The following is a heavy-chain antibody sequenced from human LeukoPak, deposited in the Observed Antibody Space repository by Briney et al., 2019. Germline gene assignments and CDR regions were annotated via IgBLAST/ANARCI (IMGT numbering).Heavy chain of an antibody. CDR3: ARVGAINEWLRLYYFDY. CDR1: GFTFSSYW. J-gene: IGHJ4*02. D-gene: IGHD5-12*01. CDR2: IKQDGSEK. Sequence: PGGSLRLSCAASGFTFSSYWMSWVRQAPGKGLEWVANIKQDGSEKYYVDSVKGRFTISRDNAKNSLYLQMNSLRAEDTAVYYCARVGAINEWLRLYYFDYWGQGTLVTVSS. V-gene: IGHV3-7*01.